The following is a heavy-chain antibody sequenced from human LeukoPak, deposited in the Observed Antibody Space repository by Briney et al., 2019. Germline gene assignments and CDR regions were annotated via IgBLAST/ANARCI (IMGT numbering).Heavy chain of an antibody. V-gene: IGHV4-34*01. CDR3: ARAGSKITMIVVVIGRKNAFDI. CDR2: INHSGST. J-gene: IGHJ3*02. CDR1: GGSFSGYY. Sequence: SETLPLTCAVYGGSFSGYYWSWIRQPPGKGLEWIGEINHSGSTNYNPSLKSRVTISVDTSKNQFSLKLSSVTAADTAVYYCARAGSKITMIVVVIGRKNAFDIWGQGTMVTVSS. D-gene: IGHD3-22*01.